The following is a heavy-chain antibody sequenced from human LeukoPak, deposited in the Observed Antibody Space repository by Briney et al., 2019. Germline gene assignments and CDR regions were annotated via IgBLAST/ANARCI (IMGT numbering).Heavy chain of an antibody. V-gene: IGHV1-18*01. CDR2: INTYNGNT. D-gene: IGHD1-26*01. CDR3: AREYSGTTGADY. J-gene: IGHJ4*02. CDR1: GYPFTSYG. Sequence: ASVKVSCKASGYPFTSYGISWVRQAPGQGLEWMGWINTYNGNTNYAQNLQGRVSMTTDTSTSTAYMELRSLRSDDTAVYYRAREYSGTTGADYWGQGTLVTVSS.